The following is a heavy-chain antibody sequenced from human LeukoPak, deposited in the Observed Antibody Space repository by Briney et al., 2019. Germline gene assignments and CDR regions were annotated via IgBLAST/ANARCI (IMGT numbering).Heavy chain of an antibody. CDR1: GFKFDDYG. V-gene: IGHV3-20*04. Sequence: GGSLRLSCAASGFKFDDYGMSWVRQAPGKGLEWVCDINWNGAWSGYADSVKGRFTISRDHAKNSLYLQRNSLRAEDTALYYCAGYYYDSSRGFDLWGQGTLVTVSA. CDR3: AGYYYDSSRGFDL. J-gene: IGHJ5*02. D-gene: IGHD3-22*01. CDR2: INWNGAWS.